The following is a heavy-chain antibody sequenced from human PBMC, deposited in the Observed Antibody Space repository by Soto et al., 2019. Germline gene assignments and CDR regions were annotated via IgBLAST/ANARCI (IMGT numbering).Heavy chain of an antibody. CDR1: GSKLGDYG. J-gene: IGHJ3*02. V-gene: IGHV3-20*01. CDR2: INWNGGTT. CDR3: ARDRRPYCSSTSCIDAFDI. Sequence: GGSLRLSCAASGSKLGDYGMSLVRQVPGKGLEWVSGINWNGGTTDYADSVKGRFTISRDNAKNSLFLQMDTLTADDTALYHCARDRRPYCSSTSCIDAFDIWGQGTMVTVSS. D-gene: IGHD2-2*01.